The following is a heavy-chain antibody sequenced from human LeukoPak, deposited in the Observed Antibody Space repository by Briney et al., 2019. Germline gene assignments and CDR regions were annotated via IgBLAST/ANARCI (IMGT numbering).Heavy chain of an antibody. CDR1: GGSFSGYY. V-gene: IGHV4-34*01. J-gene: IGHJ5*02. CDR2: INHSGST. Sequence: PSETLSLTYAVYGGSFSGYYWSWIRQPPGKGLEWIGEINHSGSTNYNPSLKSRVTISVDTSKNQFSLKLSSVTAADTAVYYCASNKGRYGSGRVHFDPWGQGTLVTVSS. CDR3: ASNKGRYGSGRVHFDP. D-gene: IGHD3-10*01.